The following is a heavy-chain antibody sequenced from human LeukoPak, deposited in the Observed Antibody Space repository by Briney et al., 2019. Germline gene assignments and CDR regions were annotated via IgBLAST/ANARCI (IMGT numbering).Heavy chain of an antibody. Sequence: PGGSLRLSCAASGFTFDAYAMHWVRQAPGKGLEGVSGISWNGGGMGYAVSVKGRFTISRDNAKNSLYLQMNSLRDEDTALYYCAKDITGGRSSPYFDSWGQGTLVTVSS. V-gene: IGHV3-9*01. CDR1: GFTFDAYA. CDR2: ISWNGGGM. D-gene: IGHD6-6*01. CDR3: AKDITGGRSSPYFDS. J-gene: IGHJ4*02.